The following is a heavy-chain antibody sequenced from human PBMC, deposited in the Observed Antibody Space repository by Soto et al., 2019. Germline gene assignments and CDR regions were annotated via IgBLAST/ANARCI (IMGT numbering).Heavy chain of an antibody. CDR1: GFTFSSYW. J-gene: IGHJ5*02. D-gene: IGHD6-19*01. CDR3: PRDPTGGGWYIFGWFDT. Sequence: GGSLRLSCAASGFTFSSYWMSWVRQAPGKGLEWVANIKQDGSEKYYVDSVKGRFTISRDNAKNSLYLQMNSLRAEDTAVYYPPRDPTGGGWYIFGWFDTCCQGTRVTVSS. V-gene: IGHV3-7*01. CDR2: IKQDGSEK.